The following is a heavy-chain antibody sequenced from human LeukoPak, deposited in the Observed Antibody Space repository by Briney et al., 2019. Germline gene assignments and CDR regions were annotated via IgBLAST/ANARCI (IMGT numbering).Heavy chain of an antibody. J-gene: IGHJ2*01. V-gene: IGHV4-61*02. CDR2: IYTSGST. D-gene: IGHD3-16*01. CDR3: ARGGGSDWYFDL. CDR1: GGSISSGRYY. Sequence: QPSQTLSPTCTVSGGSISSGRYYWSWIRQPAGKGLEWIGRIYTSGSTNYNPSLKSRVTISVDTSKNQFSLKLSSVTAADTAVYYCARGGGSDWYFDLWGRGTLVTVSS.